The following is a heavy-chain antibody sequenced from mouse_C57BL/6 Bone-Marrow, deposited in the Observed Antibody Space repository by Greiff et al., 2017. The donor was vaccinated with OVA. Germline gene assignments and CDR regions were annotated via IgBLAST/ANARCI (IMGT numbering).Heavy chain of an antibody. CDR2: IYPRSGNT. CDR1: GYTFTSYG. D-gene: IGHD1-1*01. CDR3: ASHYYGSSYGFAY. Sequence: QVQLQQSGAELARPGASVKLSCKASGYTFTSYGISWVKQRTGQGLEWIGEIYPRSGNTYYNEKFKGKATLTADKSSSTAYMELRSLTSEDSAVYFCASHYYGSSYGFAYWGQGTLVTVSA. V-gene: IGHV1-81*01. J-gene: IGHJ3*01.